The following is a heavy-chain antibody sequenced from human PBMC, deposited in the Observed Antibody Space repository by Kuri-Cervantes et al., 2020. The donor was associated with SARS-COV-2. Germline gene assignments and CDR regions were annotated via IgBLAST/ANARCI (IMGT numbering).Heavy chain of an antibody. CDR1: GFTFRSYA. CDR3: ARSYDSSGYYYSGSAYYFDY. V-gene: IGHV3-23*01. J-gene: IGHJ4*02. CDR2: ISGSGGST. D-gene: IGHD3-22*01. Sequence: LPLTCAASGFTFRSYAMSWVRQAPGKGLEWVSAISGSGGSTYYADSVKGRFTISRDNSKNTLYLQMNSLRAEDTAVYYCARSYDSSGYYYSGSAYYFDYWGQGTLVTVSS.